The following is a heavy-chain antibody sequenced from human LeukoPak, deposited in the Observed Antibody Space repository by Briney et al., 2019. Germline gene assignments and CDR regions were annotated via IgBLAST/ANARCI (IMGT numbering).Heavy chain of an antibody. CDR1: GFTFSSYW. D-gene: IGHD6-13*01. CDR3: ARDLGYSSSWYGGCFDY. V-gene: IGHV3-21*01. J-gene: IGHJ4*02. Sequence: GGSLRLSCAASGFTFSSYWMNWVRQAPGKGLEWVSSISSSSSYIYYADSVKGRFTISRDNAKNSLYLQMNSLRAEDTAVYYCARDLGYSSSWYGGCFDYWGQGTLVTVSS. CDR2: ISSSSSYI.